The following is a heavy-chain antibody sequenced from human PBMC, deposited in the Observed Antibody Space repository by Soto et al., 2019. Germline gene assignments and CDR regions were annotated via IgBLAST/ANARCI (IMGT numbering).Heavy chain of an antibody. J-gene: IGHJ3*02. D-gene: IGHD2-8*01. CDR3: ARSAIVLMVYASDRAFDI. Sequence: SETLSLTCAVYGGSFSGYYWSGIRQPPGKGLEWIGEINHSGSTNYNPSLKRRVTISVDTSKNQFSLKMSSVTAADTAVYYCARSAIVLMVYASDRAFDIWGQGTMGT. CDR2: INHSGST. V-gene: IGHV4-34*01. CDR1: GGSFSGYY.